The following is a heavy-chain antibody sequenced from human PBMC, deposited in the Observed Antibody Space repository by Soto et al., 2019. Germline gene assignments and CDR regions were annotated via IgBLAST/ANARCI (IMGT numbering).Heavy chain of an antibody. CDR3: ARQMTGTTAFDY. V-gene: IGHV4-4*02. Sequence: QVQLQESGPGLVKPSGTLSLTCAVSSGSISTSNWWFWGRQPPGKVLEWIGEIYRSGSTNYTPSRKSRVTMSVDKSKNPFSLNLSSVTAAATAEYFWARQMTGTTAFDYWGQGTLVTVSS. J-gene: IGHJ4*02. CDR1: SGSISTSNW. CDR2: IYRSGST. D-gene: IGHD1-7*01.